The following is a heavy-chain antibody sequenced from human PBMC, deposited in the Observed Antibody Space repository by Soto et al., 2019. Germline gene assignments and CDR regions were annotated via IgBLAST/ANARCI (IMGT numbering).Heavy chain of an antibody. J-gene: IGHJ6*02. CDR2: IWFDGSKK. CDR1: GFSFRSHA. Sequence: QVQLVESGGGVVQPGRSLRLSCATSGFSFRSHARHWVRRAPGKGREGVAQIWFDGSKKNYADSVKGRFTISRDNSKSMFYVQMDDLRAEDTAVYYCSRDGQQLAPYTMDVWGQGTTVTVSS. D-gene: IGHD6-13*01. CDR3: SRDGQQLAPYTMDV. V-gene: IGHV3-33*01.